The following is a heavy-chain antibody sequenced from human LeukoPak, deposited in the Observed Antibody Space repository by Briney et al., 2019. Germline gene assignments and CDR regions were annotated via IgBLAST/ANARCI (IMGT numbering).Heavy chain of an antibody. CDR3: ARNEGIDDFWSGYYNY. V-gene: IGHV3-30-3*01. Sequence: GGSLRLSCAASGFTFSSYAMHWVRQAPGKGLEWVAVISYDGSNKYYADSVKGRFTISRDNSKNTLYLQMNSLRAEDTAVYYCARNEGIDDFWSGYYNYWGQGTLVTVSS. J-gene: IGHJ4*02. CDR2: ISYDGSNK. CDR1: GFTFSSYA. D-gene: IGHD3-3*01.